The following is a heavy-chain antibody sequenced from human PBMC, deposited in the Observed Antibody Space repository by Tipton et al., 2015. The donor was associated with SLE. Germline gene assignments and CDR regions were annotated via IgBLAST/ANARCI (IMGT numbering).Heavy chain of an antibody. CDR3: ARFIPMIVVPPYSKTDAFDI. CDR1: GGSISSGGYS. V-gene: IGHV4-61*09. CDR2: IYTSGST. J-gene: IGHJ3*02. D-gene: IGHD3-22*01. Sequence: LRLSCAVSGGSISSGGYSWSWIRQPAGKGLEWIGYIYTSGSTNYNPSLKSRVTISVDTSKNQFSLKLSSVTAADTAVYYCARFIPMIVVPPYSKTDAFDIWGQGTMVTVSS.